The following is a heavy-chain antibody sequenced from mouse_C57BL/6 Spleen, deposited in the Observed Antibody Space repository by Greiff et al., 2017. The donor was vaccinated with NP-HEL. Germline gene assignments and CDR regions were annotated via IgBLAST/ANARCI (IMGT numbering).Heavy chain of an antibody. V-gene: IGHV1-69*01. D-gene: IGHD1-1*01. CDR1: GYTFTSYW. Sequence: QVQLQQPGAELVMPGASVKLSCKASGYTFTSYWMHWVKQRPGQGLEWIGEIDPSGSYTNYNEKFKGKSTLNVEQSSSTTYMQHSSMTSDDSAVYYCARYYYGSNYFDYWGQGTTLTVSS. J-gene: IGHJ2*01. CDR2: IDPSGSYT. CDR3: ARYYYGSNYFDY.